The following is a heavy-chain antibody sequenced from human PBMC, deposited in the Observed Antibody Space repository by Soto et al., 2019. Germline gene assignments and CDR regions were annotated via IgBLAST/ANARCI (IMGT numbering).Heavy chain of an antibody. V-gene: IGHV3-21*01. CDR2: ISSSSSYI. Sequence: GGSLRLSCAASGFTFSSYSMNWVRQAPGKGLEWVSSISSSSSYIYYADSVKGRFTISRDNAKNSLYLQMNSLRAEGTAVYYCARDHAIRFWYFDLWGRGTLVTVSS. CDR3: ARDHAIRFWYFDL. CDR1: GFTFSSYS. J-gene: IGHJ2*01.